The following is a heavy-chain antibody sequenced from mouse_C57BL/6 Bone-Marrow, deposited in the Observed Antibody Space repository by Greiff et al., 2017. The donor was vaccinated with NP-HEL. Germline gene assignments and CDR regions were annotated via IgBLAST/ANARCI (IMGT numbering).Heavy chain of an antibody. CDR1: GFTFSSYA. Sequence: EVKLMESGGGLVKPGGSLKLSCAASGFTFSSYAMSWVRQTPEKRLEWVATISDGGSYTYYPDNVKGRFTISRDNAKNNLYLQMSHLKSEDTAMYYCARDNGYRFAYWGQGTLVTVSA. J-gene: IGHJ3*01. V-gene: IGHV5-4*01. CDR3: ARDNGYRFAY. D-gene: IGHD2-2*01. CDR2: ISDGGSYT.